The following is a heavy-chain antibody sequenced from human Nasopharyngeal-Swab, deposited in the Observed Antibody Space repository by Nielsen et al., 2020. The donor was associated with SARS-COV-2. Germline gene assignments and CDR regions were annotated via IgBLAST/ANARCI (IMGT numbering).Heavy chain of an antibody. D-gene: IGHD3-3*01. J-gene: IGHJ4*02. CDR2: IKQDGSEK. CDR3: ARNGTTYYDFWSGYYYYFDY. Sequence: WIRQPPGKGLEWVANIKQDGSEKYYVDSVKGRFTISRDNAKNSLYLQMNSLRAEDTAVYYCARNGTTYYDFWSGYYYYFDYWGQGTLVTV. V-gene: IGHV3-7*01.